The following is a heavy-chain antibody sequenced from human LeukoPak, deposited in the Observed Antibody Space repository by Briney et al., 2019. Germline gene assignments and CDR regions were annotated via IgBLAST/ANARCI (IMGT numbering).Heavy chain of an antibody. D-gene: IGHD2-15*01. CDR2: INPNSGGT. CDR3: ARARYCSGGSCYSDYYYGMDV. V-gene: IGHV1-2*02. Sequence: GASVKVSCKASGYTFTGYYMHWVRQAPGQGLEWMGWINPNSGGTNYAQKFQGRVTMTRDTSISTAYMELSRLRSDDTAVYYCARARYCSGGSCYSDYYYGMDVWGKGTTVTVSS. CDR1: GYTFTGYY. J-gene: IGHJ6*04.